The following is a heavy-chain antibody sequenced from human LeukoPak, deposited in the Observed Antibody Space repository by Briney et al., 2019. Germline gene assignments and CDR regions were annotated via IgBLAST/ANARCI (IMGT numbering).Heavy chain of an antibody. Sequence: PSETLSLTCTVSGGSISSYYWSWIRQPPGKGLEWIGYIYYSGSTNYNPSLKSRVTISVDTSKYQFSLKLSSVTAADTAVYYCARGLWFGELSEQNWFDPWGQGTLVTVSS. CDR3: ARGLWFGELSEQNWFDP. V-gene: IGHV4-59*01. D-gene: IGHD3-10*01. CDR2: IYYSGST. J-gene: IGHJ5*02. CDR1: GGSISSYY.